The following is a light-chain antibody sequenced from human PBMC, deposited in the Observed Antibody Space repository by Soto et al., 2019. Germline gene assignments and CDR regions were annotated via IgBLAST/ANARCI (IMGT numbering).Light chain of an antibody. CDR2: GAS. V-gene: IGKV3-20*01. CDR1: QSVSSSY. CDR3: QQYGSSPPLT. J-gene: IGKJ4*02. Sequence: EFVLTQSPGTLSLSPGERATLSGRASQSVSSSYLAWYQQKPGQATRILIYGASTSATGIPDRFSGSGSGTDFTLTISRLEPEDCAVYYCQQYGSSPPLTFDGGTKVEIK.